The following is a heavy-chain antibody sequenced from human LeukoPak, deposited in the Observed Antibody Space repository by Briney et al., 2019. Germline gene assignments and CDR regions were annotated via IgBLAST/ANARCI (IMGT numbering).Heavy chain of an antibody. CDR2: IKTDGSQI. CDR3: ARAREIGLEWLYPYDY. CDR1: GFTVSSYW. V-gene: IGHV3-7*04. J-gene: IGHJ4*02. D-gene: IGHD3-3*01. Sequence: RTGGSLRLSCVASGFTVSSYWMTWVRQAPGKGLEWVANIKTDGSQIYYVDSVKGRFTISNDNAKNSLYLQMNSLRAEDTAVYYCARAREIGLEWLYPYDYWGQGTLVTVSS.